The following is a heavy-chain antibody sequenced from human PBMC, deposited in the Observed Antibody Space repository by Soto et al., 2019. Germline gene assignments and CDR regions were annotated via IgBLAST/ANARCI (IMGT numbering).Heavy chain of an antibody. CDR1: GFTFSSYS. CDR3: ASGHCSSTSCHNSPDYYYYGMDV. D-gene: IGHD2-2*02. Sequence: GGSLRLSCAASGFTFSSYSMNWVRQAPGKGLEWVSYISSSSSTIYYADSVKGRFTISRDNAKNSLYLQMNSLRDEDTAVYYCASGHCSSTSCHNSPDYYYYGMDVWGQGTTVTVSS. CDR2: ISSSSSTI. J-gene: IGHJ6*02. V-gene: IGHV3-48*02.